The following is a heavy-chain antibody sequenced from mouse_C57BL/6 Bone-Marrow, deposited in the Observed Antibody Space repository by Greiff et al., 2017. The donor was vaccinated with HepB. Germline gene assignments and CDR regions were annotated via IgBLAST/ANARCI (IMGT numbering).Heavy chain of an antibody. J-gene: IGHJ4*01. CDR2: IDPSDSYT. Sequence: QVQLQQPGAELVMPGASVKLSCTASGYTFTSYWMHWVKQRPGQGLEWIGDIDPSDSYTNYNQKFKGKSTFTVDKSSSTGYMQLSSLTSEDSAVYDCASAHCAMDYWGQGTSVTVSS. CDR1: GYTFTSYW. CDR3: ASAHCAMDY. V-gene: IGHV1-69*01.